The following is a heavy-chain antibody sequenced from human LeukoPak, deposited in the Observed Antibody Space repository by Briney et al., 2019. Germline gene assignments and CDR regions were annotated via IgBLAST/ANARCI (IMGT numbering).Heavy chain of an antibody. CDR3: ARGLVVVVRMDWFDP. J-gene: IGHJ5*02. D-gene: IGHD2-15*01. Sequence: GGSLRLSCEASGVNFNNYAIHWVRRAPGKGLEWVAVISDDGDSQHYADSVRGRFTISKDTSTNTVFLQMTSLTTDDTAVYYCARGLVVVVRMDWFDPWGQGTLVIVSS. V-gene: IGHV3-30*01. CDR2: ISDDGDSQ. CDR1: GVNFNNYA.